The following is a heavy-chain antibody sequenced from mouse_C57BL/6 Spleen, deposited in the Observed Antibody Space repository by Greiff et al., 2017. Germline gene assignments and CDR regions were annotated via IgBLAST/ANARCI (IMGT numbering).Heavy chain of an antibody. CDR3: AKKGTGTFDY. CDR1: GYTFTNYW. J-gene: IGHJ2*01. CDR2: IYPGGGYT. V-gene: IGHV1-63*01. Sequence: VQLQESGAELVRPGTSVKMSCKASGYTFTNYWIGWAKQRPGHGLEWIGDIYPGGGYTNYNEKFKGQATLTADKSSSTAYMQFSRLTSEDSAIYYCAKKGTGTFDYRGENATLTVSS. D-gene: IGHD4-1*01.